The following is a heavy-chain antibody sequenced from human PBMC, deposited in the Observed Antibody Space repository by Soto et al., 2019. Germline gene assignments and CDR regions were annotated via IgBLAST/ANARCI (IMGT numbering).Heavy chain of an antibody. Sequence: SETLSLTCTVSGGSISSGDSYWSWIRQPPGKGLEWIGYIYYSGSTYYNPSLKSRVTISVDTSKNQFSLKLSSVTAADTAVYYCARDSLQQLVLDYWGQGTLVTVSS. CDR3: ARDSLQQLVLDY. V-gene: IGHV4-30-4*01. CDR2: IYYSGST. CDR1: GGSISSGDSY. J-gene: IGHJ4*02. D-gene: IGHD6-13*01.